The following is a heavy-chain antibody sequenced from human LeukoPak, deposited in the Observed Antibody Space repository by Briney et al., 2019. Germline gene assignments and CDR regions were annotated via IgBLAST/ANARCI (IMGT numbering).Heavy chain of an antibody. CDR3: AKDQGRSDY. CDR1: GFTFSSHG. CDR2: ISYDGSNK. Sequence: PGRSLRLSCAASGFTFSSHGMHWVRQAPGKGLEWVAVISYDGSNKYYADSVKGRFTISRDNSKNTLYLQMNSLRAEDTAVYYCAKDQGRSDYWGQGTLVTVSS. V-gene: IGHV3-30*18. J-gene: IGHJ4*02.